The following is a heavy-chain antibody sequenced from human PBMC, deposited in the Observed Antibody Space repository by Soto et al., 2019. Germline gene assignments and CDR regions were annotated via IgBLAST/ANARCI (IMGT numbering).Heavy chain of an antibody. D-gene: IGHD1-1*01. J-gene: IGHJ4*02. CDR1: GGSVNSDYYY. CDR3: AREFSNSPEAFDY. CDR2: IYHTGRT. Sequence: SETLSLTCTVSGGSVNSDYYYWSWIRQPPGKGLEWIGYIYHTGRTNYNPSLESRVTISLDTSRNQFSLKLSSVTAADTAVFYCAREFSNSPEAFDYWGQGALVTVSS. V-gene: IGHV4-61*01.